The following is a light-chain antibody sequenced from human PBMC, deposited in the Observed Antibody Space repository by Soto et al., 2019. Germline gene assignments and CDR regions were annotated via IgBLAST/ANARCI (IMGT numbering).Light chain of an antibody. Sequence: DIQMAQSPSSLSASVGDRVTISCRASLTISTYLNWVQHKPGNAPKVLISAASTLQSGVPPRFSGSESGTDFTLTISSLQPEDSASYYCQQYYNSVLTFGGGTKVDIK. J-gene: IGKJ4*01. CDR1: LTISTY. V-gene: IGKV1-39*01. CDR2: AAS. CDR3: QQYYNSVLT.